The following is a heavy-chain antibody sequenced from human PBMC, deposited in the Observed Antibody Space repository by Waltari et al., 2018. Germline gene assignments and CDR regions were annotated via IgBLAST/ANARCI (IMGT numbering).Heavy chain of an antibody. Sequence: QVQLVQYGSELKKPGASVKVSCKASGYTFTSSSRNWLRQAPGQGLEWMGWIKSNTGNPTYDEGFARRFVFTSDTTVSTAYLQISSLKAEDTAVYYCARADDRYYSSSWWDDYWGQGTLVTVSS. V-gene: IGHV7-4-1*02. CDR3: ARADDRYYSSSWWDDY. J-gene: IGHJ4*02. CDR2: IKSNTGNP. D-gene: IGHD6-13*01. CDR1: GYTFTSSS.